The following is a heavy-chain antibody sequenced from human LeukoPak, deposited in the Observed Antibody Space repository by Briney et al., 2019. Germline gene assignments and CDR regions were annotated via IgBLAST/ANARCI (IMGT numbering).Heavy chain of an antibody. D-gene: IGHD5-18*01. CDR3: AKDGRHRYGLHYFDY. CDR2: ISGSGGST. V-gene: IGHV3-23*01. J-gene: IGHJ4*02. CDR1: GFTCSSYA. Sequence: PGGSLRLSCAASGFTCSSYAMSWVRQAPGKGREGGSAISGSGGSTYYADSVKGRFTISRDNSKNTLYLQRNSLRAEDTAVYYCAKDGRHRYGLHYFDYWGQGTLVTVPS.